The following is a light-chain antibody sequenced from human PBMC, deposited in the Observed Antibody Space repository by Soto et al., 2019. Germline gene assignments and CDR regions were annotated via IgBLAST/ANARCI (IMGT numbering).Light chain of an antibody. Sequence: EIVMTQSPATLSVSPGETASLSCRASQSAGNFLAWYQQKPGQAPRLLIYYISTRATGIPARFSGSGSGPEFTLTIHSLQSEDSAVYYCQQHNQWPITYGQGTRLDIK. J-gene: IGKJ5*01. CDR1: QSAGNF. CDR3: QQHNQWPIT. CDR2: YIS. V-gene: IGKV3D-15*01.